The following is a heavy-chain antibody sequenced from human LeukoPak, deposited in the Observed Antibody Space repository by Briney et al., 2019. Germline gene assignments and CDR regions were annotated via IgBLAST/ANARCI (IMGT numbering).Heavy chain of an antibody. CDR2: IYYSGST. J-gene: IGHJ4*02. D-gene: IGHD3-10*01. CDR1: GGSISSSSYY. V-gene: IGHV4-39*01. Sequence: SETLSLTCTVSGGSISSSSYYWGWIRQPPGKGLEWIGSIYYSGSTYYNPSLKSRVTISVDTSKNQFSLKLSSVTAADTAVYYCAITYYYGSGSGSFFDYWGQGILVTVSS. CDR3: AITYYYGSGSGSFFDY.